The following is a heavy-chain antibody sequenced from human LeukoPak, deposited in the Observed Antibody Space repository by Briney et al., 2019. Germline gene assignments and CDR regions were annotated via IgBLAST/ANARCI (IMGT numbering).Heavy chain of an antibody. CDR2: IYPGDSDT. CDR1: GYSFTSYW. J-gene: IGHJ4*02. Sequence: GESLKISCKASGYSFTSYWIGWVRQMPGKGLEWMGIIYPGDSDTRYSPSFQGQVTISAGRSLTTAYVQWSSLTASDTAIYYCARAPTSISNPHNFDYWGQGTLVTVSS. D-gene: IGHD3-10*01. V-gene: IGHV5-51*01. CDR3: ARAPTSISNPHNFDY.